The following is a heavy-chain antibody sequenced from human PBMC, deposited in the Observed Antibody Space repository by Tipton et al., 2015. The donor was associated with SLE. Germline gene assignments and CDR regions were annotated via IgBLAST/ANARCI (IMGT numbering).Heavy chain of an antibody. V-gene: IGHV4-38-2*01. J-gene: IGHJ2*01. CDR1: GYSISSGYY. Sequence: LRLSCAVSGYSISSGYYWGWIRQPPGKGLEWIGSIYYSGRTYYNPSLKSRVTISVETSKNQFSLKLSSVTAADTAVYYCARARLGYGDYERWYFDLWGRGTLVTVSS. CDR2: IYYSGRT. D-gene: IGHD4-17*01. CDR3: ARARLGYGDYERWYFDL.